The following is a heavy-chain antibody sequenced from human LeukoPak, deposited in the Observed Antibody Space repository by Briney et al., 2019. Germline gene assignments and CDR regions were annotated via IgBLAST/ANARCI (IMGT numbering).Heavy chain of an antibody. CDR1: GFTFSSYS. V-gene: IGHV3-21*01. J-gene: IGHJ3*02. Sequence: GGSLRLSCAASGFTFSSYSINWVRQAPGKGLEWVSSISSSSSYIYYADSVKGRFTISRDNAKNSLYLQMSSLRAEDTAVYYCARPDCSGNSCDTYDAFDIWGQGTMVTVSS. CDR3: ARPDCSGNSCDTYDAFDI. CDR2: ISSSSSYI. D-gene: IGHD2-15*01.